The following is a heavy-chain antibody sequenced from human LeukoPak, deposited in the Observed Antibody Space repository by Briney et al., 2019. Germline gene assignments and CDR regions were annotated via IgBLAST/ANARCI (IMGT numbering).Heavy chain of an antibody. Sequence: GGSLRLSCAASGFTFSSYGMHWVRQAPGKGLEWVAVISYDGSNKYYADSVKGRFTISRDSSKNTLYLQMNSLRAEDTAVYYCAKSQQLAEEFSGFDYWGQGTLVTVSS. V-gene: IGHV3-30*18. D-gene: IGHD3-10*01. CDR1: GFTFSSYG. CDR3: AKSQQLAEEFSGFDY. CDR2: ISYDGSNK. J-gene: IGHJ4*02.